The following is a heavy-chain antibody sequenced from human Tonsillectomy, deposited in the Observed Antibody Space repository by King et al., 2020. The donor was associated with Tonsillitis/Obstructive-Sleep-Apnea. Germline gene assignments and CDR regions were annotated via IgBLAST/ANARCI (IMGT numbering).Heavy chain of an antibody. D-gene: IGHD3-16*02. Sequence: VQLVESGGGLVEPGGSLRLSCAASGFTFSDYYVSWVRQAPGKGLEWVSYISSSSSYTNYADSVKGRFTISRDNAKNSLYLQMNSLRAEDTAVYYCARDSADDYVWGSYRSSGWFDPWGQGTLVTVSS. J-gene: IGHJ5*02. CDR2: ISSSSSYT. CDR3: ARDSADDYVWGSYRSSGWFDP. V-gene: IGHV3-11*06. CDR1: GFTFSDYY.